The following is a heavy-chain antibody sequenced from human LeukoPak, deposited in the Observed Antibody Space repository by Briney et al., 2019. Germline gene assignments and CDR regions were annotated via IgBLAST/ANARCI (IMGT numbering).Heavy chain of an antibody. CDR3: ATTTKYSSSSHWFDP. CDR1: GYTFTSYY. Sequence: ASVKVSCKASGYTFTSYYMHWVRQAPGQGLEWMGIINPSGGSTSYAQKFQGRVTMTRDMSTSTVYMELSSLRSEDTAVYYCATTTKYSSSSHWFDPWGQGTLVTVSS. CDR2: INPSGGST. D-gene: IGHD6-6*01. V-gene: IGHV1-46*01. J-gene: IGHJ5*02.